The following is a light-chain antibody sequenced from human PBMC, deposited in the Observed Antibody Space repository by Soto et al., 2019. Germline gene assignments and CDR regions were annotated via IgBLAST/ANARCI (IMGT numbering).Light chain of an antibody. CDR3: ALYLGGGITV. J-gene: IGLJ3*02. CDR1: SGSVSFTSY. V-gene: IGLV8-61*01. CDR2: STN. Sequence: QAVVTQEPSISVSPGGTVTLTCGLTSGSVSFTSYPSWFQQTPGQAPRTLIYSTNTRSSGVSDRFSGSILGSKAVLTITGAQAADESHYYCALYLGGGITVFGGGTKLTVL.